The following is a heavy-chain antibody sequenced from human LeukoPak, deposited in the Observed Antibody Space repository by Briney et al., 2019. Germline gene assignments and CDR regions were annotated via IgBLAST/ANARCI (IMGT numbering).Heavy chain of an antibody. CDR1: GYSISSGYY. D-gene: IGHD1-1*01. CDR2: IYHSGST. CDR3: ARGGTTAVDFDY. J-gene: IGHJ4*02. V-gene: IGHV4-38-2*01. Sequence: NPSETLSLTCAVSGYSISSGYYWGWIRQPPGKGLEWIGSIYHSGSTYYNPSLKSRVTISVDTSKNQFSLKLSSVTAADTAVYYCARGGTTAVDFDYWGQGTLVTVSS.